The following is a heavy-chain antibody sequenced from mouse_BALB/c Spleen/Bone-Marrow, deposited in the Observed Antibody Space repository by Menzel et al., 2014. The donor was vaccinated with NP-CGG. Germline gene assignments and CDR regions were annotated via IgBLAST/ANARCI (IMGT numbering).Heavy chain of an antibody. CDR2: IRLKSNNYET. J-gene: IGHJ3*01. Sequence: EVQGVESGGGSVQPGGSMKLSCVASGFTFSNCWMNWVRQSPEKGLEWVAEIRLKSNNYETHYAESVKGRFTISRDDSKSSVYLQMDNSRAEDTGIYHCTDYSWFAYWGQGTLVTVSA. D-gene: IGHD1-1*01. CDR3: TDYSWFAY. V-gene: IGHV6-6*02. CDR1: GFTFSNCW.